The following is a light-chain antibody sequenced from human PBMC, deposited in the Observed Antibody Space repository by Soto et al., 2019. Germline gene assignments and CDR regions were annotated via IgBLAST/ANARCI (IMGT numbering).Light chain of an antibody. J-gene: IGLJ1*01. CDR1: NSDVGGYDY. Sequence: QSVLTQPRSVSGSPGQSVTISCTGTNSDVGGYDYVSWYQQHPGKAPKLMIYDVSQRPSGVPDRFSGSKSGKTASLTISGLQAEDEGDYYCQSYDTSPSGYVFGTGTKLTVL. CDR3: QSYDTSPSGYV. CDR2: DVS. V-gene: IGLV2-11*01.